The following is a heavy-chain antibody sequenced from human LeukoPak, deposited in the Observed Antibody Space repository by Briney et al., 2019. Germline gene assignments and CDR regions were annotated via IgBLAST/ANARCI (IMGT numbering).Heavy chain of an antibody. J-gene: IGHJ4*02. CDR1: HYSISSPYF. CDR2: IYHTGRT. Sequence: SETLSLACAVSHYSISSPYFWGWIRQPPGKGLEWIGSIYHTGRTNYNPSINSRVTMSLDTSKNQFSLNLNSVTAADTAVYHCARVYSGGTRYYFDYWGQGILVTVSS. V-gene: IGHV4-38-2*01. CDR3: ARVYSGGTRYYFDY. D-gene: IGHD5-12*01.